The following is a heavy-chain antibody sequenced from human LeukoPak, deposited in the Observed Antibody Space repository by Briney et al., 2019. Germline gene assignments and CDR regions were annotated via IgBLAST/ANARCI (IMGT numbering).Heavy chain of an antibody. CDR2: INSDGSST. J-gene: IGHJ4*02. V-gene: IGHV3-74*01. D-gene: IGHD2-2*01. CDR1: GFTFSSYW. CDR3: ARTNPTTHPIIAVSPKTFDY. Sequence: GGSLRLSCAASGFTFSSYWMHWVRQAPGKGLVWVSRINSDGSSTSYADSVKGRFTISRDNAKNSLYLQMNSLRAADTAVYYCARTNPTTHPIIAVSPKTFDYWGQGTLVTVSS.